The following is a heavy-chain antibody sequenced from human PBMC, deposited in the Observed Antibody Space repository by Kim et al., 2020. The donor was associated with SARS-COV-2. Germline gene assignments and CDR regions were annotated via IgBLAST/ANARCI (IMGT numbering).Heavy chain of an antibody. D-gene: IGHD6-19*01. J-gene: IGHJ4*02. CDR3: ATYLSSGWYEGAIDY. Sequence: SETLSLTCTVSGGSISSSSYYWGWIRQPPGKGLEWIGSIYYSGSTYYNPSLKSRVTISVDTSKNQFSLKLSSVTAADTAVYYCATYLSSGWYEGAIDYWGQGTLVTVSS. V-gene: IGHV4-39*01. CDR1: GGSISSSSYY. CDR2: IYYSGST.